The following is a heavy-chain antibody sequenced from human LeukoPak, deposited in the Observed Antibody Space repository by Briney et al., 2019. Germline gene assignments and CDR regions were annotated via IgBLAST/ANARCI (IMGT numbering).Heavy chain of an antibody. Sequence: SQTLSLTCTVSGGSISSGGYYWSWIRQHPGKGLERIGYIYYTGTTDYNPSLKSRVTMSVDASKNQFSLKLTSVTTADTAVYYCAREGHYYASGSGAFDIWGQGTAITVSS. V-gene: IGHV4-31*03. CDR3: AREGHYYASGSGAFDI. CDR2: IYYTGTT. CDR1: GGSISSGGYY. J-gene: IGHJ3*02. D-gene: IGHD3-10*01.